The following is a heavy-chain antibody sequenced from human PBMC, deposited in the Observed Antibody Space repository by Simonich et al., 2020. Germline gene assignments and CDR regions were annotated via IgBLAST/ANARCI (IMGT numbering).Heavy chain of an antibody. V-gene: IGHV3-9*01. J-gene: IGHJ1*01. CDR1: GFPFVDYA. CDR3: AKDVAAAGTEYFQH. CDR2: ISCNRGSI. D-gene: IGHD6-13*01. Sequence: EVQLVESGGGLVQPGRSLRLSCAASGFPFVDYARHWVRQAPGKCLWGGSGISCNRGSIGYADSVKGRFTISRDNAKNSLYLQMNSLRAEDTALYYCAKDVAAAGTEYFQHWGQGTLVTVSS.